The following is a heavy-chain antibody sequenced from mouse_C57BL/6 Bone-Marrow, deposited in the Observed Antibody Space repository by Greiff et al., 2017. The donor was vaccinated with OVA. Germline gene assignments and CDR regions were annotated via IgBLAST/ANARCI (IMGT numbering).Heavy chain of an antibody. CDR3: ARGATGAWFAY. D-gene: IGHD3-1*01. CDR2: IHPNSGST. V-gene: IGHV1-64*01. CDR1: GYTFTSYW. Sequence: VQLQQPGAELVKPGASVKLSCKASGYTFTSYWMHWVKQRPGQGLEWIGMIHPNSGSTNYNEKFKSKATLTVDKSSSTAYMQLSSLTSEDAAVYYCARGATGAWFAYWGQGTLVTVSA. J-gene: IGHJ3*01.